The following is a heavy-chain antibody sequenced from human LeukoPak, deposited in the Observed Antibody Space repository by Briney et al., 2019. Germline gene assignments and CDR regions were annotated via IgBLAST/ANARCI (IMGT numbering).Heavy chain of an antibody. Sequence: PGGSLRLSCEASGFTFSAYAMTWVRQAPGKGLEWVSSIGSDNKPHYSESVKGRFAISRDNSKSMLFLQLNSLRAEDTALYYCARGVLRGLIVPGYWGQGTLVTVSS. CDR2: IGSDNKP. D-gene: IGHD3-10*01. J-gene: IGHJ4*02. CDR3: ARGVLRGLIVPGY. CDR1: GFTFSAYA. V-gene: IGHV3-23*05.